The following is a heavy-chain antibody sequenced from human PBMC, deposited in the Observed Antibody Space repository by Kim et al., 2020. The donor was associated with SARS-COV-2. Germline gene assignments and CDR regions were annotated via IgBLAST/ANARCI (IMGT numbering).Heavy chain of an antibody. CDR2: MTYGGRNE. CDR1: GFSFSTYT. CDR3: AREESGGEKVFDV. D-gene: IGHD2-15*01. J-gene: IGHJ3*01. Sequence: GGSLRLSCVASGFSFSTYTMHWVRQAPGRGLEWVAVMTYGGRNEYYAESVKGRFTISRDDSKNTLYLQLTSLRPEDAALYYCAREESGGEKVFDVWGQGTMVTVSS. V-gene: IGHV3-30*04.